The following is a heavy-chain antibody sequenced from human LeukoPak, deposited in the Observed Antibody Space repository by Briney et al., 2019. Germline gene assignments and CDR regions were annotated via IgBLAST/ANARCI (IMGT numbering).Heavy chain of an antibody. CDR3: ARAPSEIGGYYPEYFRH. Sequence: GGSLRLSCAASGFTFSSYWMHWVRQAPGKGLVWVSRIKSDGSTNYPDSVKGRFTISRDNAKNTVSLQMNSLRAEDTVVYYCARAPSEIGGYYPEYFRHWGQGTLVTVSS. CDR1: GFTFSSYW. J-gene: IGHJ1*01. D-gene: IGHD3-22*01. CDR2: IKSDGST. V-gene: IGHV3-74*01.